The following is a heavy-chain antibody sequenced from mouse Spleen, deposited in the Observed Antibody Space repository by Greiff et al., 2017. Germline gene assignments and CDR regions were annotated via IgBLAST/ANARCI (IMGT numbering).Heavy chain of an antibody. J-gene: IGHJ3*01. D-gene: IGHD1-1*01. Sequence: QVQLKETGPGLVAPSQSLSITCTVSGFSLTSYGVHWVRQPPGKGLEWLVVIWSDGSTNYNSALKSRLSISKDNSKSQVFLKMNSLQTDDTAMYYCARQPSPYYGSSPWFAYWGQGTLVTVSA. CDR1: GFSLTSYG. CDR2: IWSDGST. CDR3: ARQPSPYYGSSPWFAY. V-gene: IGHV2-6-1*01.